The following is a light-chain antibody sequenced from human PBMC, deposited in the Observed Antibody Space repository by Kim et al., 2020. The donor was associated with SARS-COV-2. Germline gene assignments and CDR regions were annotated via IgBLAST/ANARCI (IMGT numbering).Light chain of an antibody. CDR1: QGISKY. J-gene: IGKJ1*01. V-gene: IGKV1-27*01. CDR2: AAS. Sequence: SVGDRVTITCRASQGISKYLAWYKQKPGKLPNLLIYAASTLQSGVPSRFSGSGYVRDFTLTIRRLQPEDVATYYCQKYNSAPWTFGQGTKVDIK. CDR3: QKYNSAPWT.